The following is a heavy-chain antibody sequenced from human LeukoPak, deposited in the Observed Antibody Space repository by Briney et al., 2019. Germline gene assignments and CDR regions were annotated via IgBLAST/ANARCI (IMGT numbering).Heavy chain of an antibody. J-gene: IGHJ4*02. CDR2: ISGSDGST. Sequence: GGSLRLSCAASGFTFSSDAMTWVRQAPGKGLEWVSAISGSDGSTYYADSVKGRFTISRDDSQNTLYLQMNSLSAEDTAVYYCAKVETSGGANCYALDYWGQGTLVTVSS. CDR3: AKVETSGGANCYALDY. V-gene: IGHV3-23*01. D-gene: IGHD2-2*01. CDR1: GFTFSSDA.